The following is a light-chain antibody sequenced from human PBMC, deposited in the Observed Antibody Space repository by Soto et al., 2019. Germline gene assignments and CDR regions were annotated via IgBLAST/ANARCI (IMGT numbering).Light chain of an antibody. Sequence: QPVLTQSPAASASLGASVKLTWTLSSGHSSYAIAWHQQQPEKGPRYLMKLNSDGSHNKGDGIPDRFSGSSSGAERYLTISSLQSEDEADYYCQTWGTGIRVFGGGTKLTVL. V-gene: IGLV4-69*01. CDR2: LNSDGSH. J-gene: IGLJ3*02. CDR1: SGHSSYA. CDR3: QTWGTGIRV.